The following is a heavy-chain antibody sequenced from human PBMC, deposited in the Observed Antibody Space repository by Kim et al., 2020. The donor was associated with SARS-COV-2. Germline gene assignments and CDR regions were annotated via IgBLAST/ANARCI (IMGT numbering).Heavy chain of an antibody. CDR2: ISGSGGST. CDR3: AKESYYDSSGYYLNKFDY. Sequence: GGSLRLSCAASGFTFSSYAMSWVRQAPGKGLEWVSAISGSGGSTYYADSVKGRFTISRDNSKNTLYLQMNSLRAEDTAVYYCAKESYYDSSGYYLNKFDYWGQGTLVTVSS. V-gene: IGHV3-23*01. CDR1: GFTFSSYA. J-gene: IGHJ4*02. D-gene: IGHD3-22*01.